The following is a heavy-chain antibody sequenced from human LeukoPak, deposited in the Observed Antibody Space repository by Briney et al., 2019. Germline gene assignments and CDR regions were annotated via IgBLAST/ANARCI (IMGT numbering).Heavy chain of an antibody. D-gene: IGHD3-10*01. CDR1: GDSISSGDYY. J-gene: IGHJ4*02. Sequence: PSETLSLTCTVSGDSISSGDYYWSWIRQPPGKGLEWTGYIDYSGNTYYNPSLRSRLTISTDTSKNQFSLKLTSVTAADTAVYYCGRHAYGGSPPLSWGQGALVTVSS. CDR2: IDYSGNT. CDR3: GRHAYGGSPPLS. V-gene: IGHV4-30-4*01.